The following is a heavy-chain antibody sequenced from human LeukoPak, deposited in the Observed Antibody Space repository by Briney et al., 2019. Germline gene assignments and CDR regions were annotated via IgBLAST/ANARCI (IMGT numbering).Heavy chain of an antibody. V-gene: IGHV1-58*01. CDR3: ATSKSANFYS. J-gene: IGHJ5*01. CDR1: GFTFISFA. Sequence: ASVKVSCKSSGFTFISFAVQWVRQTRGQRPEWIGWIVVGSGNTKYAPKFQGRVTITRDMSTNTAYMELSSLRSDDAAMYYCATSKSANFYSWGQGTLVTVSS. CDR2: IVVGSGNT.